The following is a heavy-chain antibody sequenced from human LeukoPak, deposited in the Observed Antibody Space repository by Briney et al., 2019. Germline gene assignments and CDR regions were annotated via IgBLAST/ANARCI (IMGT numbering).Heavy chain of an antibody. V-gene: IGHV3-23*01. CDR2: ISGSASGGYT. CDR3: AKDFPASGWRGFDS. CDR1: GFSFTTFA. D-gene: IGHD6-19*01. J-gene: IGHJ5*01. Sequence: PGGSLRLSCAASGFSFTTFAMTWLRQAPGKGLDWVSAISGSASGGYTVYADSVKGRFTISKDNSKNTLFLQMDSLRVEDTALYYCAKDFPASGWRGFDSWGQGTLVAVSS.